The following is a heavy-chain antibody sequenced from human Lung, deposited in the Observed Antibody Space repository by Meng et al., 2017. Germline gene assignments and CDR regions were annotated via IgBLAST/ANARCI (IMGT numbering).Heavy chain of an antibody. V-gene: IGHV4-39*01. J-gene: IGHJ5*02. D-gene: IGHD6-19*01. CDR2: IGHSGFT. Sequence: QPQLQEAGPGLVTPSEALSLPCSVSGGSISTSGYYWGWIRQPPGKGLEWIGSIGHSGFTYYTPSLKSRVAVSLDTSKSQFSLMLTSVTAADTAVYYCVRSSAWVRTGFDPWGQGTLVTVSS. CDR3: VRSSAWVRTGFDP. CDR1: GGSISTSGYY.